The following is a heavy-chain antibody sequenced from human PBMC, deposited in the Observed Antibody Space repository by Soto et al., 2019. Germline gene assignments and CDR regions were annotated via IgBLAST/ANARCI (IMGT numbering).Heavy chain of an antibody. CDR2: INHSGST. CDR1: GGSFSGYY. D-gene: IGHD3-22*01. CDR3: AGLGSYYYDSSGT. Sequence: SETLSLTCAVYGGSFSGYYWSWIRQPPGKGLEWIGEINHSGSTNYNPSLKSRVTISVDTSKNQFSLKLSSVTAADTAVYYCAGLGSYYYDSSGTWGQGTLVTVSS. J-gene: IGHJ5*02. V-gene: IGHV4-34*01.